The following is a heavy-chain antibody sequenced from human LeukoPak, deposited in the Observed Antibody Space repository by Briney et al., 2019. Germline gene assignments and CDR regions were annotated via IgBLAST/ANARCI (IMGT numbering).Heavy chain of an antibody. D-gene: IGHD7-27*01. Sequence: ASVKVSCKASGFTFTDHYMHWVRQAPGQGLEWMGWINGKRGDTNYAHNFQERVTMTRDKSTSTVYMELSRLTVDDTAVYYCARDHDWGVDYWGQGTLVTVSS. V-gene: IGHV1-2*07. CDR3: ARDHDWGVDY. CDR2: INGKRGDT. J-gene: IGHJ4*02. CDR1: GFTFTDHY.